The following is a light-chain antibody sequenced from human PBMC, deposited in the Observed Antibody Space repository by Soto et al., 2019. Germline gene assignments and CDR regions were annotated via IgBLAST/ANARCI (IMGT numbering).Light chain of an antibody. J-gene: IGKJ3*01. Sequence: DIQMTQSPPSLSASVGDRVTITCRASRGIDHSLAWYQQKPGEIPNLLIYSASTLQSGVPSRFSGSGSGTDFTLTITSLQPEDVATYYCQEHYSGPPVAFGPGTKVDV. CDR3: QEHYSGPPVA. V-gene: IGKV1-27*01. CDR1: RGIDHS. CDR2: SAS.